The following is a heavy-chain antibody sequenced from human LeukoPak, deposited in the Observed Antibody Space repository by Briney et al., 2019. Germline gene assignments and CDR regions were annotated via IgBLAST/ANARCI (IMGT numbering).Heavy chain of an antibody. D-gene: IGHD5/OR15-5a*01. CDR2: IRYSGST. V-gene: IGHV4-39*01. CDR3: ATSDTVSTYNWFDP. J-gene: IGHJ5*02. Sequence: WETLSLTCNVSGGSISSNSYFWGWIRRPPGKGLEWIGSIRYSGSTYYNPSLKSRVTISVDTSKNQFSLNLSSLTAADTAVYYCATSDTVSTYNWFDPWGQGTLVTVS. CDR1: GGSISSNSYF.